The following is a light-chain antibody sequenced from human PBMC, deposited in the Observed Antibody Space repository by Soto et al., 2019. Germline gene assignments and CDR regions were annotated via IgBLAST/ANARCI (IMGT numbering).Light chain of an antibody. J-gene: IGLJ3*02. CDR1: SSDVGSYDL. CDR2: EVS. Sequence: QSALTQPASVSGSPGQSVTISCTGISSDVGSYDLVSWYQQHPGKAPKLMIYEVSKRPSGVSNRFSGSKSGNTASLTIPGLQTEDEADYYCCSYAGTTTWVFGGGTKLTVL. CDR3: CSYAGTTTWV. V-gene: IGLV2-23*02.